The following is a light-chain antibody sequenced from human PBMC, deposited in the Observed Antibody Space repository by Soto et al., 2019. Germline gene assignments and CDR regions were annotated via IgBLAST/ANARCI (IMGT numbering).Light chain of an antibody. CDR3: PQYGRT. Sequence: LACRASQRVSSSYLAWYQQKPGQAPRLLIYGASSRATGIPDRFRGSGSGTDFTLTISRLEPEDFAMYYCPQYGRTFGLGTQVDIK. CDR1: QRVSSSY. CDR2: GAS. J-gene: IGKJ1*01. V-gene: IGKV3-20*01.